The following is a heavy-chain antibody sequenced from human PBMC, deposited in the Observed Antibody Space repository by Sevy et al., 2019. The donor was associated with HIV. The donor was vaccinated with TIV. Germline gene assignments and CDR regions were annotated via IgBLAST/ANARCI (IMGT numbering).Heavy chain of an antibody. J-gene: IGHJ3*02. CDR1: GFTFSYYA. CDR3: AKSDRIFASGSDWYTDAFDI. CDR2: INRNGGST. D-gene: IGHD6-19*01. Sequence: GSLRLSCAASGFTFSYYAMHWVRQAPGKGLEYVSSINRNGGSTYYANSVRGRFTISKDNSKNTLYLQMGSLRTEDMAIYYCAKSDRIFASGSDWYTDAFDIWGQGTMVTVSS. V-gene: IGHV3-64*01.